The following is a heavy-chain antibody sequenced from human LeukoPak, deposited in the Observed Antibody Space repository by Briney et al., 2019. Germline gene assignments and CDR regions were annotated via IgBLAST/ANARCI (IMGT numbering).Heavy chain of an antibody. D-gene: IGHD2-2*01. CDR1: GYTFTSYA. Sequence: ASVKVSCKASGYTFTSYAMGWVRQAPGQGLEWMGWINTNTGNPTYAQGFTGRFVFSLDTSVNTAYLQISSLKAEDTAVYYCAKVQGFCYSTTCYPDYWGQGTLVTVSS. J-gene: IGHJ4*02. CDR3: AKVQGFCYSTTCYPDY. V-gene: IGHV7-4-1*02. CDR2: INTNTGNP.